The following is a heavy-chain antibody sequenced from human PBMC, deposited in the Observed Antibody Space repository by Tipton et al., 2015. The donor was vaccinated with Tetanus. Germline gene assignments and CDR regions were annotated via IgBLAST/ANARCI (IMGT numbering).Heavy chain of an antibody. V-gene: IGHV5-51*01. CDR3: ARHLGEVIVILDV. Sequence: QLVQSGAEVKKPGDSLKISCQGFGYNFTKYWVGWVRQMPGKGLEWMGFIYPSDSDVRYSPSFQGQVTISADRSINTAFLEWGGLKASDTAIYYCARHLGEVIVILDVWGQGTTVTVTS. CDR1: GYNFTKYW. CDR2: IYPSDSDV. D-gene: IGHD3-10*01. J-gene: IGHJ6*02.